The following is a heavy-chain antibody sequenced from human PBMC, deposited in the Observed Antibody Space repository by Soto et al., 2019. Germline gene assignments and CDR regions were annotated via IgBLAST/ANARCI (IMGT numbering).Heavy chain of an antibody. CDR2: ISYSGST. D-gene: IGHD1-26*01. CDR3: ARASQRDTGRGLDV. J-gene: IGHJ6*02. V-gene: IGHV4-59*01. CDR1: GDSINNYF. Sequence: SETLSLTCTISGDSINNYFWNWTRQSPGKGLEWIGYISYSGSTSYNPSLQSRVTISSDTSKNQFSLEPSSVTAADTAVYYCARASQRDTGRGLDVWGQGNTVTVSS.